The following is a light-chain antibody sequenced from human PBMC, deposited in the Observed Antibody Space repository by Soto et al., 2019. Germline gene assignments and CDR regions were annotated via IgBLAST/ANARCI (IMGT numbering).Light chain of an antibody. J-gene: IGKJ2*03. CDR1: QSVSSNY. Sequence: EIVLTQSPGTLSLSLGERATLSCRASQSVSSNYLAWYQQKPGQAPRLLIYGTSSRATGIPDRFSGSGSGTDFTLTISRLEPEDFAVYYCQQYGNSPRYSFGQGTKLXIK. CDR2: GTS. CDR3: QQYGNSPRYS. V-gene: IGKV3-20*01.